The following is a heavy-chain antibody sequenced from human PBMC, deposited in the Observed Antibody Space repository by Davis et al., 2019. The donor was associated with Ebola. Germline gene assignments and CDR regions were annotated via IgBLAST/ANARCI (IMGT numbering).Heavy chain of an antibody. V-gene: IGHV1-69*13. CDR2: IIPIFGTA. CDR3: ARVGGVIGLD. J-gene: IGHJ4*02. CDR1: GGTFSSFA. Sequence: AASVKVSCKASGGTFSSFAISWVRQAPGQGLEWMGGIIPIFGTANYAQKFQGRVTITADGSTSTAYMELSSLRYEDTAVCYCARVGGVIGLDWGQGTLVTVSS. D-gene: IGHD3-16*01.